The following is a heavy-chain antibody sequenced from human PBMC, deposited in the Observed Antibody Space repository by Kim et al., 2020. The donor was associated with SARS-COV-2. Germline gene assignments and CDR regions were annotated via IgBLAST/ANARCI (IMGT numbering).Heavy chain of an antibody. V-gene: IGHV3-23*01. CDR3: AKTNFLDV. Sequence: GGSLRLSCEASGFTFRSYAMNWVRQAPGKGLEWVSGLSGSGDRTNYADSVKGRFTISRDNSKNTLYLQMNSLRADDTAVYYCAKTNFLDVWGQGTTVTVSS. J-gene: IGHJ6*02. CDR2: LSGSGDRT. CDR1: GFTFRSYA.